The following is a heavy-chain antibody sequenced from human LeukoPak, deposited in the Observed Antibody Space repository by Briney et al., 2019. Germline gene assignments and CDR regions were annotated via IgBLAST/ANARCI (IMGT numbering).Heavy chain of an antibody. CDR1: GFTFSSFT. CDR3: TTRLRNHFDY. CDR2: ISDGSRDT. Sequence: PGGSLRLSCATSGFTFSSFTMNWVRQAPGKGLEWVSTISDGSRDTHYAGSVKGRFTISRDDSQNIVYLQMASVRAEDTALYYGTTRLRNHFDYWGQGAQVTVSS. J-gene: IGHJ4*02. D-gene: IGHD5-12*01. V-gene: IGHV3-23*01.